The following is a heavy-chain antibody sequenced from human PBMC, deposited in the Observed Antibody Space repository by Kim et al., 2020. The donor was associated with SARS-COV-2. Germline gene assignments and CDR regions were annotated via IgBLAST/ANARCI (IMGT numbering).Heavy chain of an antibody. CDR3: ATVRGSGPYYYGMDV. D-gene: IGHD3-10*01. J-gene: IGHJ6*02. V-gene: IGHV1-24*01. Sequence: QKVQGRVTMTEDTSTDTAYMELSSLRSEDTAVYYCATVRGSGPYYYGMDVWGQGTTVTVSS.